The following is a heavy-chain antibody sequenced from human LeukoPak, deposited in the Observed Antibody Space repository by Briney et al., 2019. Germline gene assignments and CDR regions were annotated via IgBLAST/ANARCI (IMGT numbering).Heavy chain of an antibody. V-gene: IGHV1-18*01. Sequence: GASVKVSCKASGYTFTSYGISWVRQAPGQGLEWMGWISAYNDNTNYAQKLQGRVIMTTDTPTGTAYMELRNLRSDDTAVYYCARDGNIAVAGQLGYRGQGTLVTVSS. J-gene: IGHJ4*02. CDR3: ARDGNIAVAGQLGY. CDR2: ISAYNDNT. D-gene: IGHD6-19*01. CDR1: GYTFTSYG.